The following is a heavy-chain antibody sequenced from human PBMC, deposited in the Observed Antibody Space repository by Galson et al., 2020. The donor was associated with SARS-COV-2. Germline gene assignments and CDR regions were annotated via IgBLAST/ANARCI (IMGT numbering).Heavy chain of an antibody. D-gene: IGHD6-19*01. V-gene: IGHV3-30*01. CDR1: GFTFSSYA. CDR2: ISYDGSNK. Sequence: GGSLRLSCAASGFTFSSYAMHWVRQAPGKGLEWVAVISYDGSNKYYADSVKGRFTISRDNSKNTLYLQMNSLRAEDMAVYYCAREPLAVAGFDYWGQGTLVTVSS. CDR3: AREPLAVAGFDY. J-gene: IGHJ4*02.